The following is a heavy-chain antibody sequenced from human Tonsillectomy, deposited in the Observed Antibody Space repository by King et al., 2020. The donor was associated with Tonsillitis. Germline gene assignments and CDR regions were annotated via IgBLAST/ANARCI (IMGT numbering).Heavy chain of an antibody. V-gene: IGHV5-51*01. CDR3: ARTSSRIISEPFDI. J-gene: IGHJ3*02. CDR2: IYPDDSDI. D-gene: IGHD1-14*01. Sequence: QLVQSGAEVKKPGESLEISCKGSEYSFTSYWIAWVRQTPGKGLELMGIIYPDDSDIRYSPSFQGHVIISADKSINTAYLQWSSLQASDTAMYYCARTSSRIISEPFDIWGQGTMVTVSS. CDR1: EYSFTSYW.